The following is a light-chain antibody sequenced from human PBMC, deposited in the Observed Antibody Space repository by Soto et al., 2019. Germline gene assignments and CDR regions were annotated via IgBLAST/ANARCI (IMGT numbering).Light chain of an antibody. V-gene: IGKV1-5*01. J-gene: IGKJ1*01. CDR1: QTIRRW. CDR3: QHYNSDPWT. Sequence: DIEMTQSPSTLSASVGDRLTITCRASQTIRRWLAWYQQRPGKAPKVLIYDASTLESGVPARFSGSGSETEFTHTISSLQPEDSATYYCQHYNSDPWTFGQGTKVEIK. CDR2: DAS.